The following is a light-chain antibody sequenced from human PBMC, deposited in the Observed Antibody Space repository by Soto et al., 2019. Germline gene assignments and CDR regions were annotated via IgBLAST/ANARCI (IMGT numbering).Light chain of an antibody. CDR3: QQRSNGPAT. J-gene: IGKJ1*01. Sequence: EIVLTQSPATLSLSPGERATLSCRASQSVSSYLAWYQQKPGQAPRLLIYDASNRATGIPARFSGSGSGAAFTLTISSLEPEDFGFDDGQQRSNGPATFGQGAKVESK. CDR2: DAS. CDR1: QSVSSY. V-gene: IGKV3-11*01.